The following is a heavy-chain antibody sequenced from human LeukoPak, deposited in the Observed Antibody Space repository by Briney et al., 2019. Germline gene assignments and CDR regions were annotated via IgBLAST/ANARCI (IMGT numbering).Heavy chain of an antibody. CDR2: IYTSGST. J-gene: IGHJ6*03. Sequence: SETLSLTCTVPGGSISSYYWSWIRQPAGKGLEWIGRIYTSGSTNYNPSLKSRVTISLDTSKNQFSLKLSSVTAADTAVYYCARVRRTYYYYMDVWGKGTTVTVSS. CDR1: GGSISSYY. CDR3: ARVRRTYYYYMDV. V-gene: IGHV4-4*07.